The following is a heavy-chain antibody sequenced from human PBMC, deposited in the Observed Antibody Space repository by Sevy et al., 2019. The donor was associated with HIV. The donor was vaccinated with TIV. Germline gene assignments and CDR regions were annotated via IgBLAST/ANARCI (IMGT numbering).Heavy chain of an antibody. J-gene: IGHJ4*02. V-gene: IGHV3-23*01. CDR3: AKGGSTSGYYLNYFAY. CDR2: ASGGGDTT. Sequence: GGSLRLSCAASGFTFNNYAMTWVRQAPGKGLEWVSVASGGGDTTYYADSVKGRFTISRDNSKNTLYLQMNSLRAEDTAVYYCAKGGSTSGYYLNYFAYWGQGTLVTVSS. D-gene: IGHD3-22*01. CDR1: GFTFNNYA.